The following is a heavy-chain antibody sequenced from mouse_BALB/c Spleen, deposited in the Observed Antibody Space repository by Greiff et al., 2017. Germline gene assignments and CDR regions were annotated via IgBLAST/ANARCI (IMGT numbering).Heavy chain of an antibody. Sequence: EVKLMESGGGLVQPGGSRKLSCAASGFTFSSFGMHWVRQAPEKGLEWVAYISSGSSTIYYADTVKGRFTISRDNPKNTLFLQMTSLRSEDTAMYYCARDTTATGYYAMDYWGQGTSVTVSS. V-gene: IGHV5-17*02. CDR2: ISSGSSTI. CDR3: ARDTTATGYYAMDY. J-gene: IGHJ4*01. D-gene: IGHD1-2*01. CDR1: GFTFSSFG.